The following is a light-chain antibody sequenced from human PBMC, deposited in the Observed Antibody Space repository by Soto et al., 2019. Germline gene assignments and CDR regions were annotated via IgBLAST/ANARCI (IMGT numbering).Light chain of an antibody. Sequence: QSALTQPASVSGSPGQSITISCTGTSSDGGGYNYVSWNQQHPGKAPKLMSYEVSNRPSGVSNRFSGSKSGNTASLTISGLQAEDEADYYCSSYTSSSTPYVFGTGTKVTVL. V-gene: IGLV2-14*01. CDR3: SSYTSSSTPYV. J-gene: IGLJ1*01. CDR2: EVS. CDR1: SSDGGGYNY.